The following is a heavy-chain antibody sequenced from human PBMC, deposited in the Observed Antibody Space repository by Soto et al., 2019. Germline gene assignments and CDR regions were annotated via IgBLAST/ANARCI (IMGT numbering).Heavy chain of an antibody. CDR2: ITYDGGNK. J-gene: IGHJ4*02. V-gene: IGHV3-30-3*01. Sequence: QVQLVESGGGVVQPGRSLRLSCAASGFTFSSYAMHWVRQAPGKGLEWVAIITYDGGNKYYADFVKGRFTISRDNSKNTLYLQMNSLRAEDTAVYNCAREDAEIVVVPAAILPDYWGQGTLVTVSS. D-gene: IGHD2-2*02. CDR3: AREDAEIVVVPAAILPDY. CDR1: GFTFSSYA.